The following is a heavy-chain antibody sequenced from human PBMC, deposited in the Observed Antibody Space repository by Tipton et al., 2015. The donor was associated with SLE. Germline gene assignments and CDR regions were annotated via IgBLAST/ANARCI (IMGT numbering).Heavy chain of an antibody. CDR3: ARDWDQLGIYWYFDL. CDR2: LSYSGST. CDR1: GGSLSSYY. Sequence: TLSLTCTVSGGSLSSYYWSWIRQSPEKGLEWIGYLSYSGSTYYNPSLKSRVTISVDTSKNQFSLKLTSVTAADTAVYFCARDWDQLGIYWYFDLWGRGTLVTVSS. D-gene: IGHD7-27*01. V-gene: IGHV4-59*12. J-gene: IGHJ2*01.